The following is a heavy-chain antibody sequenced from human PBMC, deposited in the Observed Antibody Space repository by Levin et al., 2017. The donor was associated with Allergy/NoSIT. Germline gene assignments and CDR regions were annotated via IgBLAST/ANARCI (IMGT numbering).Heavy chain of an antibody. CDR2: INHSGST. CDR3: ARGRLGGNSGTDPRHWYFDL. V-gene: IGHV4-34*01. D-gene: IGHD4-23*01. Sequence: SCAVYGGSFSGYYWSWIRQPPGKGLEWIGEINHSGSTNYNPSLKSRVTISVDTSKNQFSLKLSSVTAADTAVYYCARGRLGGNSGTDPRHWYFDLWGRGTLVTVSS. CDR1: GGSFSGYY. J-gene: IGHJ2*01.